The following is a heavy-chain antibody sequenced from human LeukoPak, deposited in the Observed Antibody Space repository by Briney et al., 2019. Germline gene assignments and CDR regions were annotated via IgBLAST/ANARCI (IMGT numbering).Heavy chain of an antibody. CDR1: GGTFSSYA. CDR3: ARVEEGGYGSWPLGY. CDR2: IIPIFGTA. Sequence: SVKVSCKASGGTFSSYAISWVRQAPGQGLEWMGRIIPIFGTANYAQKFQGRVTITTDESTSTAYMELSSLRSEDTAVYYCARVEEGGYGSWPLGYWGQGTLVTVSS. V-gene: IGHV1-69*05. D-gene: IGHD5-18*01. J-gene: IGHJ4*02.